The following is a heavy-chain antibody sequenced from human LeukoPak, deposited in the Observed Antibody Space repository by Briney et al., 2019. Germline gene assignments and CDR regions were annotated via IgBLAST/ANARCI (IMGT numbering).Heavy chain of an antibody. J-gene: IGHJ5*02. V-gene: IGHV4-59*01. CDR2: IYYTGST. Sequence: PSETLSLTCTVYGGSISTYYWSSIRQPPGKGLGWIGYIYYTGSTSSNPSLKSRVTMSLDASKNQFSLELNSVTPADTAVYYCARGGNYWPQWWFDPWGRGTLVSVSS. CDR3: ARGGNYWPQWWFDP. CDR1: GGSISTYY. D-gene: IGHD1-26*01.